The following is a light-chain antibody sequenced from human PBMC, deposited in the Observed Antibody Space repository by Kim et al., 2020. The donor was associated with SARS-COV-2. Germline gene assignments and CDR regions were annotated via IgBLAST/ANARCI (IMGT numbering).Light chain of an antibody. J-gene: IGLJ2*01. CDR3: QAWDSSTDVV. Sequence: VSPGQTASITWSGEKLGDKYACWYQQKPGQSPVLVIYQDSKRPSGIPERFSGSNSGNTATLTISGTQAMDEADYYCQAWDSSTDVVFGGGTQLTVL. CDR2: QDS. V-gene: IGLV3-1*01. CDR1: KLGDKY.